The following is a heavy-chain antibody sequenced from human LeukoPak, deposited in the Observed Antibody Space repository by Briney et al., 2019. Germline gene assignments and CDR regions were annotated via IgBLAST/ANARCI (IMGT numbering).Heavy chain of an antibody. CDR1: GFTFSNYN. CDR3: ARDLWYYYGSDIDALDI. Sequence: PGGSLRLSCAASGFTFSNYNMNWVRQAPGKGLEWVSYISSSSSTIYYADSVKGRFAISRDNAKNSLYLQVNSLRDEDTAVYYCARDLWYYYGSDIDALDIWGQGTMVTVSA. J-gene: IGHJ3*02. V-gene: IGHV3-48*02. D-gene: IGHD3-10*01. CDR2: ISSSSSTI.